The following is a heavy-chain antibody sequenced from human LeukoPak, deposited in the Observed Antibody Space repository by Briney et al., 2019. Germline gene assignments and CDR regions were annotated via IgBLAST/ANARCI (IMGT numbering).Heavy chain of an antibody. J-gene: IGHJ4*02. Sequence: EASVKVSCKASGGTFSSYAISWVRQAPGQGLEWMGRIIPILGIANYAQKFQGRVTITADKSTSTAYMELSSLRSEDTAVYYCARDLSSGWHGDYWGQGALVTVSS. CDR1: GGTFSSYA. CDR3: ARDLSSGWHGDY. CDR2: IIPILGIA. V-gene: IGHV1-69*04. D-gene: IGHD6-19*01.